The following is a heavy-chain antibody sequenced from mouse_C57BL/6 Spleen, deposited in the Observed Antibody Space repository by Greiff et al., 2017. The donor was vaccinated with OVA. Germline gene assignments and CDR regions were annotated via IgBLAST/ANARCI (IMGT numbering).Heavy chain of an antibody. V-gene: IGHV1-9*01. CDR2: ILPGSGST. J-gene: IGHJ2*01. D-gene: IGHD1-1*01. CDR3: ARITTGGY. Sequence: QVQLQQSGAELMKPGASVKLSCKATGYTFTGYWIEWVKQRPGHGLEWIGEILPGSGSTNYTEKFKGKVTFTADTSANTAYMQLSSLTAEDSAIYYCARITTGGYWSQGTTLTVSS. CDR1: GYTFTGYW.